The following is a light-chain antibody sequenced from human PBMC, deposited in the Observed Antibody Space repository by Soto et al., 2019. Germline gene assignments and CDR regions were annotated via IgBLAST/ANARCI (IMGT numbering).Light chain of an antibody. CDR2: GSS. CDR1: QAIRND. Sequence: DIRMTQSPSSLSASVGDRVTITCRASQAIRNDLAWYQQKPGRAPKRLIYGSSTLQSGVPLRFSGSGSGTEFTLTISSLQPEDFATYYCLQHNVFPRAFGQGTKVEIK. J-gene: IGKJ1*01. V-gene: IGKV1-17*01. CDR3: LQHNVFPRA.